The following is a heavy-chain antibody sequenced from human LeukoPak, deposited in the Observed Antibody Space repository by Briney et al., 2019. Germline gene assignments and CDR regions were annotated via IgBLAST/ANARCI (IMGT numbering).Heavy chain of an antibody. CDR3: ARSGVEAFDI. J-gene: IGHJ3*02. Sequence: QTGGSLRLSCAASGFTFSSYAISWVRQAPGKGLEGVSAISGSGGSTYYADSVKGRFTISRDNSKTTLYLKMTSLRAEDTAVYYCARSGVEAFDIWGQGTMVTVSS. V-gene: IGHV3-23*01. D-gene: IGHD3-10*01. CDR2: ISGSGGST. CDR1: GFTFSSYA.